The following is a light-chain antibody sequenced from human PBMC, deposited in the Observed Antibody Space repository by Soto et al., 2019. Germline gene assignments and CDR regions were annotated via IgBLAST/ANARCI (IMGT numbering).Light chain of an antibody. J-gene: IGKJ1*01. CDR3: QQYNSYPAS. Sequence: DIQMTQSPSSLSASVGDRVTITCRASQGISSFLAWFQQKPGKAPKSLIYDASTLQSGAPSRFSGSRSDTHFTLTISSLQPEDFATYYCQQYNSYPASFGQGTKVEIK. V-gene: IGKV1-16*01. CDR1: QGISSF. CDR2: DAS.